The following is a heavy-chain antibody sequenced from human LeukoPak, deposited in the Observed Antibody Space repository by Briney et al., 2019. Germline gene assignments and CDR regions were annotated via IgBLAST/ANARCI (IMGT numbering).Heavy chain of an antibody. CDR1: GFTFSSYS. D-gene: IGHD6-6*01. CDR3: ARDYLYSSYDAFDI. Sequence: GGSLRLSCTASGFTFSSYSMNWVRQAPGKGPEWVSSISSNGLYTNYADSLKGRFTISRDNAKNSLYLQMNSLGAEDTAVYYCARDYLYSSYDAFDIWGQGTMLTVSS. V-gene: IGHV3-21*06. J-gene: IGHJ3*02. CDR2: ISSNGLYT.